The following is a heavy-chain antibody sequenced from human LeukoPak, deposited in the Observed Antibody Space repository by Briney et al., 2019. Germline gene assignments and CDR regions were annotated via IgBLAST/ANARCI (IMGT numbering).Heavy chain of an antibody. CDR2: IKSKTDGGTT. V-gene: IGHV3-15*01. Sequence: GGSLRLSCAASGFTFSNAWMSWVRQAPGKGLEWVGRIKSKTDGGTTDYAAPVKGRFTISRDDSKNTLYLQMNSLKTEDTAVYYCTTSPIVVVVAEIKFDPWGQGTLVTVSS. J-gene: IGHJ5*02. CDR3: TTSPIVVVVAEIKFDP. CDR1: GFTFSNAW. D-gene: IGHD2-15*01.